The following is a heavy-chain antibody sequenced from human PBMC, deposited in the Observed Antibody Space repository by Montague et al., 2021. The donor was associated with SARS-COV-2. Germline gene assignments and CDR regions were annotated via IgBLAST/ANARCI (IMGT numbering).Heavy chain of an antibody. D-gene: IGHD1-20*01. J-gene: IGHJ5*02. Sequence: SETLSLTCTVSGGSISSYYWSWIRQPPGKGLEWIGYIYYSGSTNYNPSLNSRVTISVDTSKNQFSLKLSSVTAADTAVYYCASAAGYNWNDGYNWFDPWGQGTLVTVSS. CDR1: GGSISSYY. V-gene: IGHV4-59*01. CDR2: IYYSGST. CDR3: ASAAGYNWNDGYNWFDP.